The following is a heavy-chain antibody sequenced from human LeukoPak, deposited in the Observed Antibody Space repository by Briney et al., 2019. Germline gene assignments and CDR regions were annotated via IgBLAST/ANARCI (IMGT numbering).Heavy chain of an antibody. J-gene: IGHJ6*02. CDR1: GFTFSDYY. CDR3: AKNGGPHGMDV. D-gene: IGHD3-16*01. Sequence: GGSLRLSSAASGFTFSDYYMNWIRQAPGKGLEWVSYISSSSGHTNYADSVKGRFTISRDNAKNSLYLQMNSLRAEDTAVYYCAKNGGPHGMDVWGQGTTVTVSS. V-gene: IGHV3-11*03. CDR2: ISSSSGHT.